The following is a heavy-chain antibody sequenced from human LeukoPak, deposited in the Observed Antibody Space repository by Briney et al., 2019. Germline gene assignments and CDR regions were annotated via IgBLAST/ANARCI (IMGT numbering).Heavy chain of an antibody. CDR1: GDSVSSNSAA. Sequence: SQTLSLTCAISGDSVSSNSAAWNWIRQSPPRGLEWLGRTYYRSKGYYDYAVSVKRRITINPDTSKTQFSLQLNSVTPEDTAVYYCAREGPEGLNSGYDSSDYYYYYGMDVWGQGTTVTVSS. J-gene: IGHJ6*02. D-gene: IGHD5-12*01. CDR2: TYYRSKGYY. CDR3: AREGPEGLNSGYDSSDYYYYYGMDV. V-gene: IGHV6-1*01.